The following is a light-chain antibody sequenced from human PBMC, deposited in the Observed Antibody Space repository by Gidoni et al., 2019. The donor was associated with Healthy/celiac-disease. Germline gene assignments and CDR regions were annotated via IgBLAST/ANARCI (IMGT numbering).Light chain of an antibody. J-gene: IGKJ4*01. CDR3: QQRSNWPPLT. Sequence: VLTLSPATLSLSPGERATLSCRASQSVSSYLAWYQQKPGQAPRLLIYDASNRATGIPARFSGSGSGTDFTLTISSLEPEDFAVYYCQQRSNWPPLTFGGGTKVEIK. V-gene: IGKV3-11*01. CDR2: DAS. CDR1: QSVSSY.